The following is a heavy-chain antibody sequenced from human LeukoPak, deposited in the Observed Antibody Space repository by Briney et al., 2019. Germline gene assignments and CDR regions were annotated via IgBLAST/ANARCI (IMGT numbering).Heavy chain of an antibody. CDR2: ISSSSSYI. D-gene: IGHD6-19*01. V-gene: IGHV3-21*01. CDR3: ARSGSGRQSGHDAFDI. CDR1: GFIFSSYS. J-gene: IGHJ3*02. Sequence: GGSLRLSCAASGFIFSSYSMNWVRQAPGKGLEWVSSISSSSSYIYYADSVKGRVTISRDNAKNSLYLQMNSLRAEDTAVYYCARSGSGRQSGHDAFDIWGQGTMVTVSS.